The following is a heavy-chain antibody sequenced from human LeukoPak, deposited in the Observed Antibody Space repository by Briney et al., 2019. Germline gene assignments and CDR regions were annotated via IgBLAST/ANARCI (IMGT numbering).Heavy chain of an antibody. CDR1: GASIYSYY. CDR2: ISDNGHT. J-gene: IGHJ4*02. Sequence: PSETLSLTCTVSGASIYSYYWNWIRQSPGKGLEWIAYISDNGHTNYNPSLSSRVTILVDTSRNQFSLKVRSVTAADTAVYFCARGNLNDAYFDYWGQGALVTVYS. V-gene: IGHV4-59*12. CDR3: ARGNLNDAYFDY. D-gene: IGHD1-20*01.